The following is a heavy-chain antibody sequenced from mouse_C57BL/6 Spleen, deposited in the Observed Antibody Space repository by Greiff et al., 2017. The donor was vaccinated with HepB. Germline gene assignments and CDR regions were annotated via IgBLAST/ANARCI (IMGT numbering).Heavy chain of an antibody. CDR2: INYDGSST. J-gene: IGHJ2*01. CDR1: GFTFSDYY. Sequence: EVKLMESEGGLVQPGSSMKLSCTASGFTFSDYYMAWVRQVPEKGLEWVANINYDGSSTYYLDSLKSRFIISRDNAKNILFLQMSSLKSEDTATYYCARASGYYGSLYYFDYWGQGTTLTVSS. CDR3: ARASGYYGSLYYFDY. V-gene: IGHV5-16*01. D-gene: IGHD1-1*01.